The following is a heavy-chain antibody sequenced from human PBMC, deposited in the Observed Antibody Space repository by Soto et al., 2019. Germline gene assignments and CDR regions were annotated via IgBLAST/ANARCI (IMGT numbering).Heavy chain of an antibody. Sequence: VASVKVSCKASGYTFTSYDINWVRQATGQGLEWMGWMNPNSGNTGYAQKFQGTVTMTRNTSISTAYMELSSLRSEDTAVYYCARSYSSSWYPWFDPWGQGTLVTVSS. J-gene: IGHJ5*02. D-gene: IGHD6-13*01. CDR2: MNPNSGNT. CDR3: ARSYSSSWYPWFDP. CDR1: GYTFTSYD. V-gene: IGHV1-8*01.